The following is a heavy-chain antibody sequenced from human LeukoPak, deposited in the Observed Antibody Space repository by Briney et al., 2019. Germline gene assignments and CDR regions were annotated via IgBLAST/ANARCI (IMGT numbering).Heavy chain of an antibody. CDR3: ARDRYCSTTSCDRYYHSVMDV. CDR1: DYTFTIYG. Sequence: ASVKVSCTASDYTFTIYGIIWVRQAPGQGLEWMGWISGYNGNTVYAQNLQGRVTMTTDTSTSTAYMELRSLRSDDSAVYYCARDRYCSTTSCDRYYHSVMDVWGQGTTVTVSS. V-gene: IGHV1-18*01. D-gene: IGHD2-2*01. CDR2: ISGYNGNT. J-gene: IGHJ6*02.